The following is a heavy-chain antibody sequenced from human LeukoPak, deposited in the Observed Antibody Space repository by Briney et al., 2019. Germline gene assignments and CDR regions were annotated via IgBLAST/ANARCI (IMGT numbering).Heavy chain of an antibody. CDR2: INLYTGDI. V-gene: IGHV1-18*01. CDR3: AMIPYCTSVTCYYLDY. D-gene: IGHD2-8*01. J-gene: IGHJ4*02. CDR1: GGTLSSYA. Sequence: ASVKVSCKASGGTLSSYAISWVRQAPGQGLEWMGWINLYTGDIDYAQKFQGRLTVTADTSTSTAYMELRSLKSDDTAVYYCAMIPYCTSVTCYYLDYWGQGTLVTVSS.